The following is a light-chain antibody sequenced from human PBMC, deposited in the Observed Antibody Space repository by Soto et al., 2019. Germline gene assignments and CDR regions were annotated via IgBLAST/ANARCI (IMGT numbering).Light chain of an antibody. CDR1: QSVSTS. Sequence: EIVMTQSPATLSVSPGETATLSCRASQSVSTSLAWYQQKPGRAPRLLISGASTRATGVPARFSGSGSETEFTLTISSLQSEDFAVYYCQQYNNWWTFGQGTKVEIK. CDR2: GAS. CDR3: QQYNNWWT. J-gene: IGKJ1*01. V-gene: IGKV3-15*01.